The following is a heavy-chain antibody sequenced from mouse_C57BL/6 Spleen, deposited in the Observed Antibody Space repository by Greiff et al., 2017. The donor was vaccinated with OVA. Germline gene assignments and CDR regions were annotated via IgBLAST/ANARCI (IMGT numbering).Heavy chain of an antibody. J-gene: IGHJ3*01. V-gene: IGHV1-5*01. D-gene: IGHD4-1*01. CDR1: GYTFTSYW. CDR2: ICPGNSDT. Sequence: VQLQQSGTVLARPGASVKMSCKTSGYTFTSYWMHWVQQRPGQGLEWIGAICPGNSDTGSNQNFKGKAKLTAVTSASTAYMELSSLTNEDAAVYYCTGDNWDRFAYWGQGTLVTVSA. CDR3: TGDNWDRFAY.